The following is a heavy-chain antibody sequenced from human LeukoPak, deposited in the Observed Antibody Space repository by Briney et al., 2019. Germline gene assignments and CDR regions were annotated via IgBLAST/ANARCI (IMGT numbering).Heavy chain of an antibody. CDR3: ARAFWYYGSGSYIDP. CDR2: SHYSGST. J-gene: IGHJ5*02. Sequence: SETLSLTCAVYGGSFSGYYWSWIRQPPGKGLEWIGYSHYSGSTNYNPSLKSRVTIQVDTSKNQFSLKLSSVTAADTAVYYCARAFWYYGSGSYIDPWGQGTLVTVSS. D-gene: IGHD3-10*01. V-gene: IGHV4-59*01. CDR1: GGSFSGYY.